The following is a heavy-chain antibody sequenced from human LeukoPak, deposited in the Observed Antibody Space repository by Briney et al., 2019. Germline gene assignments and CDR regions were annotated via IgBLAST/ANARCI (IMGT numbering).Heavy chain of an antibody. D-gene: IGHD6-19*01. J-gene: IGHJ3*02. V-gene: IGHV4-4*07. CDR2: IYNSGST. CDR1: GGSLSSYY. Sequence: SETLSLTCTVSGGSLSSYYWSWIRQPAGKGLEWIGRIYNSGSTNYNPSLKGRVTMSVDTSKNQSSLKLSSVTAADTAVYYCARDLAVRRADAFDIWGQGTMVTVSS. CDR3: ARDLAVRRADAFDI.